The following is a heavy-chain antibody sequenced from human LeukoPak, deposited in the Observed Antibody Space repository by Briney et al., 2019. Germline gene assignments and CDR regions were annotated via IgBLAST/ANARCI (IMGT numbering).Heavy chain of an antibody. D-gene: IGHD4-23*01. CDR2: INHSGST. CDR3: ARDWGDYGGRRLPYYFDY. J-gene: IGHJ4*02. V-gene: IGHV4-34*01. Sequence: SETLSLTCAVYGGSFSGYYWSWIRQPPGKGLEWIGEINHSGSTNYNPSLKSRVTISVDTSKNQFSLKLSSVTAADTAVYYCARDWGDYGGRRLPYYFDYWGQGTLVTVSS. CDR1: GGSFSGYY.